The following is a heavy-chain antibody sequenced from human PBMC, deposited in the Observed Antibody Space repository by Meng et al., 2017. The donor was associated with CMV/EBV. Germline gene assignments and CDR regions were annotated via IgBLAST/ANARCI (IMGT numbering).Heavy chain of an antibody. Sequence: QLQSSVPGLVKSSQTRALTCTVSGVSISRGSYYWSWVRQPAGKGLEWIVRIYTSGSTNYNPSLKCRVTISVDTSKNQFSLKLSSVTAADTAVYYCARGLITMVRGVPFDYWGQGTLVTVSS. J-gene: IGHJ4*02. D-gene: IGHD3-10*01. CDR3: ARGLITMVRGVPFDY. V-gene: IGHV4-61*02. CDR2: IYTSGST. CDR1: GVSISRGSYY.